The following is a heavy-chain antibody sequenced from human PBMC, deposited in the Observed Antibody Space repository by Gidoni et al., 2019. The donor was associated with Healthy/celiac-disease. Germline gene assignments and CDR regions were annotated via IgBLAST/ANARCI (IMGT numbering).Heavy chain of an antibody. CDR3: ARGGYGDYNDAFDI. D-gene: IGHD4-17*01. Sequence: IRQTPGKGLEWVSYISRSGSTIYYADSVKGRFTISRDNAKNSLYLQMNSLRAEDTAVYYCARGGYGDYNDAFDIWGQGTMVTVSS. V-gene: IGHV3-11*01. J-gene: IGHJ3*02. CDR2: ISRSGSTI.